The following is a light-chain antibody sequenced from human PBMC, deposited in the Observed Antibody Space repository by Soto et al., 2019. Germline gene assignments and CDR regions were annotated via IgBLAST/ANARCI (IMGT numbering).Light chain of an antibody. J-gene: IGKJ1*01. Sequence: ERATLSCGASQSLSSSYLAWYQQKPGLAPRLLIYDASSRATGIPDRFSGSGSGTDFTLTISRLEPEDFAVYYCQQYNNWWTFGQGTKVDIK. V-gene: IGKV3D-20*01. CDR2: DAS. CDR3: QQYNNWWT. CDR1: QSLSSSY.